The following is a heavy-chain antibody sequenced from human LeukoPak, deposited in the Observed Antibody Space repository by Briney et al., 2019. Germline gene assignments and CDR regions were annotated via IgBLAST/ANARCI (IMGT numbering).Heavy chain of an antibody. V-gene: IGHV1-2*06. CDR3: AREGSGYTYGRGSYFDY. Sequence: ASVKVSCKASGYTFTGYYMHWVRQAPGQGLEWMGRINPNSGDTNFAQKFQGGVTMTRDTSISTAYMDLSGLRPDDTAVYYCAREGSGYTYGRGSYFDYWGHGILVTVSS. D-gene: IGHD5-18*01. J-gene: IGHJ4*01. CDR1: GYTFTGYY. CDR2: INPNSGDT.